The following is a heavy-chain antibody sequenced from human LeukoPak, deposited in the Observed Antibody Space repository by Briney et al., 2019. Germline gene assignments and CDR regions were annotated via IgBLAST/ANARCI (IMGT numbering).Heavy chain of an antibody. CDR1: GFTFSSYS. CDR2: ISSSSSYI. J-gene: IGHJ4*02. V-gene: IGHV3-21*01. CDR3: ARDTYYGSGSYYQGY. Sequence: GGSLRLSCAASGFTFSSYSMNWVRQAPGKGLEWVSSISSSSSYIYYADSVKGRFTISRDNSKNTLYLQMNSLRAEDTAVYYCARDTYYGSGSYYQGYWGQGTLVTVSS. D-gene: IGHD3-10*01.